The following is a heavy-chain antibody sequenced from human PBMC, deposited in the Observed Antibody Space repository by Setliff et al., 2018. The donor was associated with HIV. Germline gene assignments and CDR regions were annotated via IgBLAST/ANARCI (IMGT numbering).Heavy chain of an antibody. CDR1: GYTFSDYN. J-gene: IGHJ6*03. D-gene: IGHD3-9*01. V-gene: IGHV1-2*02. CDR3: ARIDPTAYHYHMDV. CDR2: MHPNTGAT. Sequence: ASVKVSCKAAGYTFSDYNIHWMRQAPGQAFEWMGWMHPNTGATSYEQKFQGRVSMTRDMSISTAYMELARLRSDDSAVYYCARIDPTAYHYHMDVWGKGTTVTVSS.